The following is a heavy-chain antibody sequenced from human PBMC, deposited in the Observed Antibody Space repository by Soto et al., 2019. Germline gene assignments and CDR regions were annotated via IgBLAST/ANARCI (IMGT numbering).Heavy chain of an antibody. Sequence: QVHLVESGGGLVKLGGSRRLSLEPSGITFMACYINGFRRAPGKGLEWVSYRSSSGNNINYAGSVRGRFTVSRDNAKNSLYLQMNSLRAEDTAIYYCARVRFGQWGYAMDVWGQGTTVTVSS. CDR1: GITFMACY. J-gene: IGHJ6*02. CDR2: RSSSGNNI. V-gene: IGHV3-11*01. D-gene: IGHD3-10*01. CDR3: ARVRFGQWGYAMDV.